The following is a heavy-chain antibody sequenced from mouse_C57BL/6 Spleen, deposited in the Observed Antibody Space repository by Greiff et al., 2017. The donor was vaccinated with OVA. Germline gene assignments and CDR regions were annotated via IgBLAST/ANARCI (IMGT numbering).Heavy chain of an antibody. J-gene: IGHJ3*01. Sequence: QVQLQQSGAELVRPGASVTLSCKASGYTFTDYEMHWVKQTPVHGLEWIGAIDPETGGTAYNQKFKGKAILTADKSSSTAYMELRSLTSEDSAVYYCTSGTTVVPFAYWGQGTLVTVSA. D-gene: IGHD1-1*01. CDR2: IDPETGGT. CDR1: GYTFTDYE. V-gene: IGHV1-15*01. CDR3: TSGTTVVPFAY.